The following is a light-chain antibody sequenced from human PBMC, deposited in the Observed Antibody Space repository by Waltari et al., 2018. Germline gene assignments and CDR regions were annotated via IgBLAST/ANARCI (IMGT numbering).Light chain of an antibody. V-gene: IGKV1-39*01. J-gene: IGKJ1*01. CDR1: QNVRRF. CDR3: QQASSYPRT. CDR2: AAT. Sequence: DIQLTQSPPSLSASVGDSVIITCRASQNVRRFLNWYQQKPGKAPRLLIYAATDLQTGFPSRFLGSGCETEYSLTVSSLHREDSAIYYCQQASSYPRTFGQGTKVEIK.